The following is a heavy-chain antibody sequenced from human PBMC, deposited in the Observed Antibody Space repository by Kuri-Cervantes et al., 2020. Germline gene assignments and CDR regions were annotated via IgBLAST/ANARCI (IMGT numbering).Heavy chain of an antibody. J-gene: IGHJ4*02. V-gene: IGHV1-18*01. CDR3: AADLAVRGVSSLDY. CDR2: IRAYNGNT. CDR1: GYTFTSYG. D-gene: IGHD3-10*01. Sequence: ASVKVSCKASGYTFTSYGISWVRQAPGQGLEWMGWIRAYNGNTNYAQKLQGRVTMTTDTSTSTAYMELRSLRSDDTAVYYCAADLAVRGVSSLDYWGQGTLVTVSS.